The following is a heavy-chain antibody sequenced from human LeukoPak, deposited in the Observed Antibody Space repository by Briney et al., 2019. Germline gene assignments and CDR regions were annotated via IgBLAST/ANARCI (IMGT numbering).Heavy chain of an antibody. CDR2: IKTDGSQT. Sequence: GGSLRLSCAASGFTFSTYWMTWVRQAPGKGLEWVANIKTDGSQTDYLDSVKGRFTISRDNAKNFLSLQLGSLRADDTGVYYCARASMGGRDYHLDSWGQGTLVTV. D-gene: IGHD4/OR15-4a*01. V-gene: IGHV3-7*01. J-gene: IGHJ4*02. CDR1: GFTFSTYW. CDR3: ARASMGGRDYHLDS.